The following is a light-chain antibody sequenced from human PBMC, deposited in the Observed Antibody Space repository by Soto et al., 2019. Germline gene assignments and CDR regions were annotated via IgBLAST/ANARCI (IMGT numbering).Light chain of an antibody. CDR3: QQLKSNLIT. V-gene: IGKV1-5*03. CDR2: KAS. CDR1: QTISSW. Sequence: DIQMTQSPSTLSGSVGDRVTITCRASQTISSWLAWYQQKPGKAPKLLIYKASTLKSGVPSRFSGSGSGTEFTLTISSLQPDDFATYYCQQLKSNLITFGQGTRLEIK. J-gene: IGKJ5*01.